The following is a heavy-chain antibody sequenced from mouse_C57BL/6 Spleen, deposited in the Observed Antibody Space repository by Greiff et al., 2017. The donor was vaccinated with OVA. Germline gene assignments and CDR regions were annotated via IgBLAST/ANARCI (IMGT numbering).Heavy chain of an antibody. Sequence: VKLQQSGAELVRPGASVTLSCKASGYTFTDYEMHWVKQTPVHGLEWIGAIDPETGGTAYNQKFKGKAILTADKSSSTAYMELRSLTSEDSAVYYCTHDYYGSSQFAYWGQGTLVTVSA. V-gene: IGHV1-15*01. CDR1: GYTFTDYE. J-gene: IGHJ3*01. CDR3: THDYYGSSQFAY. CDR2: IDPETGGT. D-gene: IGHD1-1*01.